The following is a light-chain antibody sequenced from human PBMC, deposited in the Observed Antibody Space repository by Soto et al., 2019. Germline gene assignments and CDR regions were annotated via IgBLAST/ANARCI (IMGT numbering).Light chain of an antibody. J-gene: IGKJ4*01. CDR1: QSVSRW. Sequence: DIQMTQSPSILSASVGDSVTITCRASQSVSRWLAWYQQKPGKAPKLLIYDASSLNSGVPSRFSGSQSGTEFTLTITSLPPDDFATYFCQQYSSYSLPTFGGGTKVDIK. V-gene: IGKV1-5*01. CDR3: QQYSSYSLPT. CDR2: DAS.